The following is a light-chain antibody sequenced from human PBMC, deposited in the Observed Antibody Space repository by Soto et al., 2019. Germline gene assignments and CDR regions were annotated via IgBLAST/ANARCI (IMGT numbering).Light chain of an antibody. CDR3: QQYESTPPT. V-gene: IGKV4-1*01. J-gene: IGKJ2*01. CDR2: WAS. CDR1: QSVLSSSNNKNY. Sequence: DIVMTQSPDSLAVSLGERATINCKSSQSVLSSSNNKNYLAWYQQRPGQPPKLLIYWASTRESVVPYRFSGSGSGTDFTLTITSLQAEDVAVYYCQQYESTPPTCGQGPKLEIK.